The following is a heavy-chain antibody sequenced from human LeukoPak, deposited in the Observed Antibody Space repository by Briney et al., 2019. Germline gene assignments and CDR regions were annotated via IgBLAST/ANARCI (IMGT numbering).Heavy chain of an antibody. Sequence: GASVKVSCKASGYTFTSYYIHWVRQAPGQRLEWMGWINAGNGNTKYSQKFQGRVTITRDTSASTAYMELSSLRSEDTAVYYCARVPTYAPRAAGSKQPSDYWGQGTLVTVSS. J-gene: IGHJ4*02. CDR1: GYTFTSYY. V-gene: IGHV1-3*01. CDR3: ARVPTYAPRAAGSKQPSDY. CDR2: INAGNGNT. D-gene: IGHD2-2*01.